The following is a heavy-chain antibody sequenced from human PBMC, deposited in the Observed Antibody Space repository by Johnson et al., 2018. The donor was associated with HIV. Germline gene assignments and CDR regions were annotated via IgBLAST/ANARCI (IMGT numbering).Heavy chain of an antibody. CDR2: INSDGSST. CDR3: ARDEAASTGAFDI. V-gene: IGHV3-74*01. CDR1: GFTFSTYG. J-gene: IGHJ3*02. Sequence: VQLVESGGGVVQPGRSLRLSCAASGFTFSTYGMHWVRQAPGKGLVWVSRINSDGSSTSHADSVKGRFTISTDNAKNTLYLQMNSLRAEDTAVFYCARDEAASTGAFDIWGQGTMVTVSS. D-gene: IGHD6-13*01.